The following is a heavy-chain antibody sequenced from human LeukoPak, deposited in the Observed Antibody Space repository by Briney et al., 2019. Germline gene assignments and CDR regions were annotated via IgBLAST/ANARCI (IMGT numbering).Heavy chain of an antibody. Sequence: GGSLRLPCAASGFTFSSYSMNWVRQAPGKGLEWVSSISSSSSYIYYADSVKGRFTISRDNSKNTLYLQMNSLRAEDTAVYYCAKQVDRITMIVVVAAFDIWGQGTMVTVSS. CDR1: GFTFSSYS. J-gene: IGHJ3*02. D-gene: IGHD3-22*01. CDR3: AKQVDRITMIVVVAAFDI. CDR2: ISSSSSYI. V-gene: IGHV3-21*04.